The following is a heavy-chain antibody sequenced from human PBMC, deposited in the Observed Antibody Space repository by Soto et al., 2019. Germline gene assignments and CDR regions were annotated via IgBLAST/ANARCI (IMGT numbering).Heavy chain of an antibody. J-gene: IGHJ4*02. Sequence: QVQLQESGPGLVKPSGTLSLTCAVSGGSISSSNWWSWVRQPPGKGLEWIGEIYESGSTNYNPSLKSRVTIPVDKSKNQFSLKLSSVTAADTAVYYCARAHVLGYKYGNTVWGQGTLVSVSS. D-gene: IGHD5-18*01. CDR1: GGSISSSNW. CDR2: IYESGST. V-gene: IGHV4-4*02. CDR3: ARAHVLGYKYGNTV.